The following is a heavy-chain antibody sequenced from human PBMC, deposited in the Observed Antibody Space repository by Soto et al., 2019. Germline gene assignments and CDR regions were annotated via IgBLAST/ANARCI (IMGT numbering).Heavy chain of an antibody. Sequence: GESLKISCQGSGYTLPNYWIAWVRQMPGEGPEGMGIIYPGDSDTRYSPPFQGQVTISADKSISTAYLQWSSLKASDTAIYYCAVGGTQPPSSSYIDVWGKGTTVTVSS. D-gene: IGHD2-15*01. CDR3: AVGGTQPPSSSYIDV. J-gene: IGHJ6*03. V-gene: IGHV5-51*01. CDR1: GYTLPNYW. CDR2: IYPGDSDT.